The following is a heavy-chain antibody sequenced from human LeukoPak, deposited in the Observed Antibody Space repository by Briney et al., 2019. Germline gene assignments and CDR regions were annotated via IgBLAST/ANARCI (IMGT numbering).Heavy chain of an antibody. D-gene: IGHD2-2*01. V-gene: IGHV1-2*02. CDR3: AREGYCSSTSCYYWFDP. J-gene: IGHJ5*02. Sequence: ASVKVSCKASGHSFTRYYMHWVRQAPGQGLEGMGWINPNSGDTNYAQKFQGRVTMTRDTSISTAYMELRRLRSDDTAVYYCAREGYCSSTSCYYWFDPWGQGTLVTVSS. CDR1: GHSFTRYY. CDR2: INPNSGDT.